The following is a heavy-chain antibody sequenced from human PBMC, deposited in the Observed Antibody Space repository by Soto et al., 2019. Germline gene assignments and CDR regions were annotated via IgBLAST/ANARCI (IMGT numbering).Heavy chain of an antibody. V-gene: IGHV4-31*03. CDR1: GGCISTVGHY. D-gene: IGHD1-1*01. CDR2: ISHTGST. J-gene: IGHJ4*02. Sequence: SETLSLTCSVSGGCISTVGHYWTWIPNPPGKGLEWIGSISHTGSTYYSKSLRSRLTISVDTSKSQCSLRLSSVAAADTAVYYCAGATGTLRSRNCDYWGQGSLVTVSS. CDR3: AGATGTLRSRNCDY.